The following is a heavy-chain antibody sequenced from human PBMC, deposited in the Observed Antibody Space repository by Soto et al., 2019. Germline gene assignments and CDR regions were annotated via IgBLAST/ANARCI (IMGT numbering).Heavy chain of an antibody. J-gene: IGHJ5*02. CDR1: GYSFTSYW. Sequence: ESLKISCKGSGYSFTSYWIGWGRQMPGKGLEWMGIIYPGDSDTRYSPSFQGQVTISADKSISTAYLQWSSLKASDTAMYYCARGQLQWVNWFDPWGQGTLVTVSS. V-gene: IGHV5-51*01. D-gene: IGHD2-2*01. CDR3: ARGQLQWVNWFDP. CDR2: IYPGDSDT.